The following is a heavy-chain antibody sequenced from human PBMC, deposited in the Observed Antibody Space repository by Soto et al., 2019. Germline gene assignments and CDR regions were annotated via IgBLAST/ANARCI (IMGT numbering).Heavy chain of an antibody. D-gene: IGHD4-17*01. CDR2: ISSSTSYI. V-gene: IGHV3-21*01. Sequence: EVQLVESGGGLVKPGGSLRLSCAASGFTFSSYSMNWVRQAPGKGLEWVSSISSSTSYIYYVDSVKGRFTISRDNAKNSLYLQMNSLRAEDTAVYYCARMGSVTTFSWSDYYYGMDVWGQGTTVTVSS. CDR3: ARMGSVTTFSWSDYYYGMDV. J-gene: IGHJ6*02. CDR1: GFTFSSYS.